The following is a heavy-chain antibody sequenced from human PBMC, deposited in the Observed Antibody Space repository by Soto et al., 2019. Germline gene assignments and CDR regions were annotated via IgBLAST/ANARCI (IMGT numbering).Heavy chain of an antibody. D-gene: IGHD3-10*01. CDR1: GFTLSDHY. CDR2: ISSSSSTI. V-gene: IGHV3-11*01. J-gene: IGHJ4*02. Sequence: VQLVASGGGLVKIGGSLRLSCAASGFTLSDHYMTWIRQAPGKGLEWVSYISSSSSTIYYADSVKGRFTISRDNAKNSLYLQMNSLRVEDTAVYYCARDIRGANWGQGTLVTVSS. CDR3: ARDIRGAN.